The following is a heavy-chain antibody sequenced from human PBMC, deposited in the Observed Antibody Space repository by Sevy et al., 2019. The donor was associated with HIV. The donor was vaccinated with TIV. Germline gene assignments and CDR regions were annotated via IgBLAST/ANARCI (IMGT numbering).Heavy chain of an antibody. V-gene: IGHV3-23*01. CDR1: GFTFSKYS. J-gene: IGHJ4*02. CDR3: AREGCTKPHDY. Sequence: GGALRLSCAASGFTFSKYSMSWVRQPPGKGREWVSTLSFGCGEVNYADSVKGRFTISRDNSKGSVYLQMNNLRPEDTAVYYCAREGCTKPHDYWGQGTLVTVSS. D-gene: IGHD2-8*01. CDR2: LSFGCGEV.